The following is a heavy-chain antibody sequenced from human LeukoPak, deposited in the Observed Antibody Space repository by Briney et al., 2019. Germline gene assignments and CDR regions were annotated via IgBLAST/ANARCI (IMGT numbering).Heavy chain of an antibody. CDR1: GYTFTSYY. Sequence: ASVKVSCKASGYTFTSYYMHWVRQAPGQGLEWMGWINPNSGGTNYAQKLQGRVTMTTDTSTSSAYMELRSLRSDDTAVYYCAREPSSGYSFDYWGQGTLVTVSS. V-gene: IGHV1-2*02. D-gene: IGHD3-22*01. J-gene: IGHJ4*02. CDR3: AREPSSGYSFDY. CDR2: INPNSGGT.